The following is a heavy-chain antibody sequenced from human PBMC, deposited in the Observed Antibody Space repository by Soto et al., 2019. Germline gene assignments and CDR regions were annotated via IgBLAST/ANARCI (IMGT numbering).Heavy chain of an antibody. V-gene: IGHV1-46*01. D-gene: IGHD2-21*01. CDR2: INPNGGST. CDR1: GYTFIHYY. CDR3: ARSLLQGDF. J-gene: IGHJ4*02. Sequence: QVQLVQSGAEVKKPGASVKISCKASGYTFIHYYIHWVRQAPGQVLEWMAIINPNGGSTNYAQKFQGRVTVTSDTSTTTVSMELNSLASDDTAVYFCARSLLQGDFWGQGTLVTVSS.